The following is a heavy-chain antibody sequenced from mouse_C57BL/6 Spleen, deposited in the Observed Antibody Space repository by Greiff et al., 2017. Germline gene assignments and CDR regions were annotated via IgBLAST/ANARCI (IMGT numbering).Heavy chain of an antibody. Sequence: QVQLQQPGAELVRPGSSVKLSCKASGYTFTSYWMHWVKQRPIQGLEWIGNFVPSDSDTHYNQKFKDKATLTVDKSSSRAYMQLSSMTSEDSAVDYCAGSGGYFDVWGTGTTVTVSS. CDR2: FVPSDSDT. V-gene: IGHV1-52*01. J-gene: IGHJ1*03. CDR1: GYTFTSYW. CDR3: AGSGGYFDV. D-gene: IGHD3-1*01.